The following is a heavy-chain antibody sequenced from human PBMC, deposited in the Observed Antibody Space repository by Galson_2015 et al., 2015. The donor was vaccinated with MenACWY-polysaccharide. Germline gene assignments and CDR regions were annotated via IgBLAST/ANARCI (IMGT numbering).Heavy chain of an antibody. J-gene: IGHJ4*02. V-gene: IGHV4-30-4*01. D-gene: IGHD1-26*01. CDR3: ARVEKYSGSFYILY. CDR2: IYYSGRT. Sequence: LTCTVSGGSISSGDSYWSWIRQSPGKGLEWIGYIYYSGRTNYSPSLKSRVTISVDTSKNQFSLKLSSVTAADTAVYYCARVEKYSGSFYILYWGQGTLVTVSS. CDR1: GGSISSGDSY.